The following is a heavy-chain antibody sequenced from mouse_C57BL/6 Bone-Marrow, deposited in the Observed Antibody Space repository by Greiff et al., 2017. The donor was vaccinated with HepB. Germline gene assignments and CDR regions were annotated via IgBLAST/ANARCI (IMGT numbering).Heavy chain of an antibody. V-gene: IGHV1-82*01. Sequence: QVQLKQSGPELVKPGASVKISCKASGYAFSSSWMNWVKQRPGKGLEWIGRIYPGDGDTNYNGKFKGKATLTADKSSSTAYMQLSSLTSEDSAVYFCALIGLRPFDYWGQGTTLTVSS. D-gene: IGHD1-2*01. CDR3: ALIGLRPFDY. J-gene: IGHJ2*01. CDR1: GYAFSSSW. CDR2: IYPGDGDT.